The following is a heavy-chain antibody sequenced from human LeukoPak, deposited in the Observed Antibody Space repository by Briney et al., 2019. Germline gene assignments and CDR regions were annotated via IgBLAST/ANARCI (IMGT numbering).Heavy chain of an antibody. D-gene: IGHD6-13*01. CDR1: GGSISSGGYY. CDR2: IYYSGST. Sequence: SETLSLTCTVYGGSISSGGYYWSWLRQHPGKGLEWNGYIYYSGSTYYNQSLKSRVTISVNTSKNPFSPKLSSVTAADTAVYYCARSRSSSWMTFDYWGQGTLVTVSS. V-gene: IGHV4-31*03. J-gene: IGHJ4*02. CDR3: ARSRSSSWMTFDY.